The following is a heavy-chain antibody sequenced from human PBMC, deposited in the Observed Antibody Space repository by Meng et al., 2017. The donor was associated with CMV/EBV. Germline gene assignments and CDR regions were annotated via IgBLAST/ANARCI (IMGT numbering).Heavy chain of an antibody. D-gene: IGHD5-12*01. CDR3: TTIYGIPRRGYSGYGAADAFDI. J-gene: IGHJ3*02. Sequence: GESLKISCAASGFTFSNAWMSWVRQAPGKGLGWVGRIKSKADGGTTDYAAPVKGRFTISRDDSKNTLYLQMNSLKTDDTAVYYCTTIYGIPRRGYSGYGAADAFDIWGQGTMVTVSS. CDR2: IKSKADGGTT. CDR1: GFTFSNAW. V-gene: IGHV3-15*01.